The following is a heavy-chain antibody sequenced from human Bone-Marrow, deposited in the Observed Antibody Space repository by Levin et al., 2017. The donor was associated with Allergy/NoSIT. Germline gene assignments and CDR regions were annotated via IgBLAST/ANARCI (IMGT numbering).Heavy chain of an antibody. V-gene: IGHV3-33*01. CDR3: AVISPGGGSNV. CDR1: GFTFSSYG. D-gene: IGHD2-2*01. Sequence: GESLKISCAASGFTFSSYGMHWVRQAPGKGLEWVAVIWYDGSNKYYADSVKGRFTISRDNSKNTLYLQMNSLRAEDTAVYYCAVISPGGGSNVWGQGTTVTVSS. J-gene: IGHJ6*02. CDR2: IWYDGSNK.